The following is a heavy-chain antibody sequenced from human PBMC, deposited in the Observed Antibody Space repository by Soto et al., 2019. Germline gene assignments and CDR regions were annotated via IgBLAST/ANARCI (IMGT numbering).Heavy chain of an antibody. J-gene: IGHJ4*02. Sequence: GGSLRLSCAASGFTFSSYGMHWVRQAPGKGLEWVAVISYDGSNKYYADSVKGRFTISRDNSKNTLYLQMNSLRAEDTAVYYCAKADDILTMYYFDYWGQGTLVTVSS. CDR2: ISYDGSNK. V-gene: IGHV3-30*18. CDR1: GFTFSSYG. D-gene: IGHD3-9*01. CDR3: AKADDILTMYYFDY.